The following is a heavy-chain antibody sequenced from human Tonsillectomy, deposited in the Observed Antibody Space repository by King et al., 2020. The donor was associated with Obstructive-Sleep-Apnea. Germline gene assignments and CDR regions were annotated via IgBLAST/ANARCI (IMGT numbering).Heavy chain of an antibody. V-gene: IGHV4-4*02. CDR3: ASGNSTSPGY. CDR2: IYHRGST. CDR1: GGSISSTNW. J-gene: IGHJ4*02. Sequence: QLQESGPGLVKPSGTLSLTCAVSGGSISSTNWWSWVRQPPGKGLEWIGEIYHRGSTNYNPSLKNRVTISIDKSENQFSLKLTSMTAADTAVYYCASGNSTSPGYWGQGTLVTVSS. D-gene: IGHD2/OR15-2a*01.